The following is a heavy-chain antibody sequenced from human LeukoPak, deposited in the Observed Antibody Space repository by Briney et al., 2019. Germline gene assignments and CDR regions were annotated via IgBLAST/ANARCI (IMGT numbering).Heavy chain of an antibody. CDR2: INWNGVNT. CDR3: ARGMYPGDAFDI. V-gene: IGHV3-20*04. CDR1: GFTFDDYG. D-gene: IGHD1-1*01. J-gene: IGHJ3*02. Sequence: AGGSLRLSCAASGFTFDDYGMSWVRQAPGKGLEWVSGINWNGVNTAYADSVKGRFTISRDNAKDSLYLQMNSLRAEDTALYYCARGMYPGDAFDIWGQGTMVTVSS.